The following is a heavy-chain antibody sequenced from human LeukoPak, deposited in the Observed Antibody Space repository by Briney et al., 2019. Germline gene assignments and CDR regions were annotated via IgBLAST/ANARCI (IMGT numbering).Heavy chain of an antibody. Sequence: ASVKVSCKASGYNLSSFGISWVRQAPGQGLEWMGWINPNSGGTNYAQKFQGRVTITRNTSISTAYMELSSLRSEDTAVYYCARLSLLLPDAFDIWGQGTMVTVSS. D-gene: IGHD1-26*01. CDR1: GYNLSSFG. J-gene: IGHJ3*02. CDR3: ARLSLLLPDAFDI. V-gene: IGHV1-8*03. CDR2: INPNSGGT.